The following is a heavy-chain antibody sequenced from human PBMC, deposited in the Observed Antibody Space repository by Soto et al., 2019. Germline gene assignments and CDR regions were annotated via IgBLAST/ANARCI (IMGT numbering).Heavy chain of an antibody. V-gene: IGHV1-18*01. CDR3: ARELIVVVPAAISHYYYGMDV. J-gene: IGHJ6*02. Sequence: ASVKVSCKASGYTFTSYGISWVRQAPGQGLEWMGWISAYNGNTNYAQKLQGRVTMTTDTSTSTAYMELRSLRSDDTAVYYCARELIVVVPAAISHYYYGMDVWGQGXTVTVYS. D-gene: IGHD2-2*01. CDR1: GYTFTSYG. CDR2: ISAYNGNT.